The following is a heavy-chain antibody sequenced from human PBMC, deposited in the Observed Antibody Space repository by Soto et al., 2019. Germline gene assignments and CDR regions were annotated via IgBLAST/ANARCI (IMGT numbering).Heavy chain of an antibody. CDR3: ARGQEGVVATH. J-gene: IGHJ4*02. D-gene: IGHD5-12*01. CDR2: IKDGGRT. V-gene: IGHV4-34*01. Sequence: QVQLQQWGAGLLKPSETLSLNCAVNGGSLSGHYWSWIRQPPGKGLEWIGEIKDGGRTNYSPSLKSRATISSDTSNNQFSLRLYSVTAADTGVDYCARGQEGVVATHWDQGTLVTVSS. CDR1: GGSLSGHY.